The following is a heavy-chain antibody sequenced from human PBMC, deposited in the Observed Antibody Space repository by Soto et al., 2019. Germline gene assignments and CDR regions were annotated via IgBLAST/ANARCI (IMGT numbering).Heavy chain of an antibody. Sequence: PLETLSLTCTVSGGSISSNSYYWAWVRQPPGKGLEWIGTIYYRGNAFYNPSLQSQVTMSVDTSKNQFSLRMISVTAADTAVYYCARRALDYGDWYYFDYWGLGTLVTVSS. V-gene: IGHV4-39*01. CDR2: IYYRGNA. J-gene: IGHJ4*02. CDR3: ARRALDYGDWYYFDY. CDR1: GGSISSNSYY. D-gene: IGHD4-17*01.